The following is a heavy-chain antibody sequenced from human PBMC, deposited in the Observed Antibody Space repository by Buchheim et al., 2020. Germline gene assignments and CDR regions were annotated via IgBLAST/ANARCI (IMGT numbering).Heavy chain of an antibody. CDR3: ARQRFQQSIATRTQYNWFGP. CDR2: MNPNSGNT. J-gene: IGHJ5*02. D-gene: IGHD6-6*01. CDR1: GYTFTSYD. V-gene: IGHV1-8*01. Sequence: QVQLVQSGAEVKKPGASVKVSCKASGYTFTSYDVNWVRQATGQGLEWMGWMNPNSGNTGYAQKFQGRVTMTRNTTISTAYMELSSLRSEDTAVYYCARQRFQQSIATRTQYNWFGPWGQGTL.